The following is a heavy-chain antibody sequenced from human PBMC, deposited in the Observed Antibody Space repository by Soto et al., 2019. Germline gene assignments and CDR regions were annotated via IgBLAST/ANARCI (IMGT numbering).Heavy chain of an antibody. CDR2: ISSSSSYI. D-gene: IGHD3-10*01. Sequence: VGSLRLSCAASGFTFSSYSMNWVRQAPGKGLEWVSSISSSSSYIYYADSVKGRFTISRDNAKNSLYLQMNSLRAEDTAVYYCARAANPLSGSYGSYFGMDVWGQGTTVTVSS. V-gene: IGHV3-21*01. J-gene: IGHJ6*02. CDR1: GFTFSSYS. CDR3: ARAANPLSGSYGSYFGMDV.